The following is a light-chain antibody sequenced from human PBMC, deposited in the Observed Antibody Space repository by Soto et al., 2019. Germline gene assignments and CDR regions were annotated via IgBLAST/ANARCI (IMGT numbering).Light chain of an antibody. J-gene: IGKJ1*01. CDR3: QQYNNWPRT. CDR1: QTVNNN. V-gene: IGKV3-15*01. CDR2: GAS. Sequence: ERVMTQSPATLSVSPGERATLSCRASQTVNNNLAWYQQKPGQAPRLLIYGASTRATGIPARFSGSGSGTQFTLTISSLQSEDFAIYYCQQYNNWPRTFGQGTKVEIK.